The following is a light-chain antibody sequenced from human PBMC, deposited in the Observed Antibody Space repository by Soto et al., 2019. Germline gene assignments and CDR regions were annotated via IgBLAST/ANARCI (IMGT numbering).Light chain of an antibody. J-gene: IGLJ2*01. CDR3: SARDDILSGVV. Sequence: QSVLTQPPSASGPPGQGVTISCSGSSSKIGSNHVYWYQQFPGMAPKLLMYRSDQRPTGVPDRFSGSKSGTSASLAISGLRSDDEADYYCSARDDILSGVVFGGGTKLTVL. CDR1: SSKIGSNH. V-gene: IGLV1-47*01. CDR2: RSD.